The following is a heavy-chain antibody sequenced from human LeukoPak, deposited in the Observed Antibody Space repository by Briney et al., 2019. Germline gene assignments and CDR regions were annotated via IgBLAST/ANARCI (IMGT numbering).Heavy chain of an antibody. CDR1: GGSISSYY. CDR3: ARGRVVPAAVDY. CDR2: IYYSGST. V-gene: IGHV4-59*08. J-gene: IGHJ4*02. Sequence: PSETLSLTCTVSGGSISSYYWSWIRQPPGKGLEWIGYIYYSGSTNYNPSLKSRLIISVDTSKNQFSLKLSSVTAADTAVYYCARGRVVPAAVDYWGQGTLVTVSS. D-gene: IGHD2-2*01.